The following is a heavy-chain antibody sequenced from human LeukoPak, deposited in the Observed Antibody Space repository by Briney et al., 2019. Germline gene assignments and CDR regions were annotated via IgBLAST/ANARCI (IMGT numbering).Heavy chain of an antibody. CDR1: GFTFSSYA. Sequence: PGGSLRLSCAASGFTFSSYAMSWVRQAPGKGLEWVSAISGSGGSTYYADSVKGRFTISRDNSKNTLYLQMNSLRAEDTAVYYCAKDTENLLISAPDYWGQGTLVTVSS. CDR2: ISGSGGST. D-gene: IGHD1-14*01. J-gene: IGHJ4*02. V-gene: IGHV3-23*01. CDR3: AKDTENLLISAPDY.